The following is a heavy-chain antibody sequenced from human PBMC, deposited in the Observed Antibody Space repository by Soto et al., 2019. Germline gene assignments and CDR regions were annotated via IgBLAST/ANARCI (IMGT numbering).Heavy chain of an antibody. D-gene: IGHD6-19*01. V-gene: IGHV4-59*01. J-gene: IGHJ4*02. CDR1: GGSISSYY. Sequence: QVQLQESGPGLVKPSETLSLTCTVSGGSISSYYWSWIRQPPGKGLEWIGYIYYSGSTNFSPPLKCXXXXXXXXXXXXXXXXXXXXXAEDTAVYDCARERSSGWYASAYYWGQGTLVTVSS. CDR3: ARERSSGWYASAYY. CDR2: IYYSGST.